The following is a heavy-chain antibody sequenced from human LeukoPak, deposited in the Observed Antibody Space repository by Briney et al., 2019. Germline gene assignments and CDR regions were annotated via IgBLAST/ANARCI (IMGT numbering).Heavy chain of an antibody. CDR2: ISAYNGNT. CDR3: ARGPRPLLWFGELWYYYYMDV. CDR1: GYTFTSYG. V-gene: IGHV1-18*01. J-gene: IGHJ6*03. D-gene: IGHD3-10*01. Sequence: ASVKVSCKASGYTFTSYGISWVRQAPGQGLEWMGWISAYNGNTNYAQKLQGRVTMTTDTSTSTAYMELRSLRSDDTAVYYCARGPRPLLWFGELWYYYYMDVWGKGTTVTISS.